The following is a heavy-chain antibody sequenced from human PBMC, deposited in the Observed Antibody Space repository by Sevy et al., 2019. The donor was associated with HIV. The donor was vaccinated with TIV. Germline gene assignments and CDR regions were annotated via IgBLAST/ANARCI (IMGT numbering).Heavy chain of an antibody. J-gene: IGHJ6*02. CDR3: ARSEGYSDYGMDV. CDR2: VGPAGDQ. D-gene: IGHD5-12*01. CDR1: GFTFSSYD. V-gene: IGHV3-13*05. Sequence: GGSLRLSCVAAGFTFSSYDMHWVRQVTGKGLEWISGVGPAGDQFYPGSVKGRFTISRENAKNSFYLQMNNLRAGDTAVYYCARSEGYSDYGMDVWGQGTTVTVSS.